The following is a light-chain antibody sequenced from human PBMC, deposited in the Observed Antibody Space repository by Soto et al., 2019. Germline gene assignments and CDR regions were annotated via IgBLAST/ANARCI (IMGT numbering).Light chain of an antibody. CDR2: QVS. CDR3: TSYTVSLSYV. CDR1: SSDVGSYDH. V-gene: IGLV2-14*03. Sequence: SALTQPASVSGSPGQSITISCSGTSSDVGSYDHVAWYQQFTGKTPILIIYQVSNRPSGVSNRFSGSKSGNTASLTISGLQAEDEADYYCTSYTVSLSYVFGTGTKGTV. J-gene: IGLJ1*01.